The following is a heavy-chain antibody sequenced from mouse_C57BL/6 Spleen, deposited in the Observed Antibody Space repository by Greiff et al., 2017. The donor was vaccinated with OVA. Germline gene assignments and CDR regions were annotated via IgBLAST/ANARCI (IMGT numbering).Heavy chain of an antibody. V-gene: IGHV1-26*01. Sequence: VVEPGASVKISCKASGYTFTDYYMNWVKQSHGKSLEWIGDINPNNGGTSYNQKFKGKATLTVDKSSSTAYMELRSLTSEDSAVYYCARDGGLRRGYAMDYRGKGTSVPVSS. CDR1: GYTFTDYY. CDR2: INPNNGGT. CDR3: ARDGGLRRGYAMDY. J-gene: IGHJ4*01. D-gene: IGHD2-4*01.